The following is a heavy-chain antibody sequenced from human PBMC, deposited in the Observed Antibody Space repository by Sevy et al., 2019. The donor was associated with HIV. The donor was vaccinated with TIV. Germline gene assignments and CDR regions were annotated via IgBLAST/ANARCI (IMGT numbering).Heavy chain of an antibody. Sequence: SETLSLTCTVSGGSISSSSYYWGWIRQPPGKGLEWIGSIYYSGSTYYNPSLKSRVTISVDTSKNQCSLKLSSVTAADTAVYYCARHPIAVAGTGFDYWGQGTLVTVSS. CDR3: ARHPIAVAGTGFDY. CDR1: GGSISSSSYY. J-gene: IGHJ4*02. V-gene: IGHV4-39*01. D-gene: IGHD6-19*01. CDR2: IYYSGST.